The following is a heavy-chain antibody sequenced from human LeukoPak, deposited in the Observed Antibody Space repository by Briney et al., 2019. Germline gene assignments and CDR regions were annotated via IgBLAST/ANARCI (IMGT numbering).Heavy chain of an antibody. CDR3: ARGGQGSSWSLANY. Sequence: GGSLRLSCAASGFTFSSYAMHWVRQAPGKGLEWVAVISYVGNNQYYADSVKGRFTISRDNSKNTLYLQMNSLRAEDTAVYYCARGGQGSSWSLANYWGQGTLVTVSS. CDR1: GFTFSSYA. CDR2: ISYVGNNQ. V-gene: IGHV3-30-3*01. J-gene: IGHJ4*02. D-gene: IGHD6-13*01.